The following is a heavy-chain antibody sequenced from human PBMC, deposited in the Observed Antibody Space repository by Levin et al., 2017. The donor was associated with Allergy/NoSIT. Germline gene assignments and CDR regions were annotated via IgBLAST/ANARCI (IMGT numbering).Heavy chain of an antibody. CDR2: IDQGGSGK. CDR3: ARTGDDY. D-gene: IGHD4-17*01. V-gene: IGHV3-7*04. CDR1: GFTFTNYW. Sequence: PAASVKVSCAASGFTFTNYWMTWVRQAPGKGLEWVANIDQGGSGKYYVDSVKGRFTISRDNDMNSLYLQMNSLRAEDTAVYFCARTGDDYWGQGTLVTVSS. J-gene: IGHJ4*02.